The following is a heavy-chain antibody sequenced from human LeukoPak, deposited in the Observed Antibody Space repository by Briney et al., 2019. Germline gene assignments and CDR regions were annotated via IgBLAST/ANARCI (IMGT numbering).Heavy chain of an antibody. J-gene: IGHJ4*02. D-gene: IGHD2/OR15-2a*01. CDR3: VKETFYDNTNYYQPLDS. Sequence: GGSLRLSCVASGFTFDDHSMHWVRQSPGKGLEWVSVINWDGTSPYYAAAVKGRFTISRDNSKNSLFLRMNNLKVEDSGLYYCVKETFYDNTNYYQPLDSWGQGTLVTVSS. CDR2: INWDGTSP. V-gene: IGHV3-43*01. CDR1: GFTFDDHS.